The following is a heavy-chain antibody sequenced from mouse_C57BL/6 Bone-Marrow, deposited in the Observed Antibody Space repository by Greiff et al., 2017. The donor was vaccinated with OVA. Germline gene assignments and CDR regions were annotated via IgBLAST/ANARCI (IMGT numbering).Heavy chain of an antibody. V-gene: IGHV1-64*01. J-gene: IGHJ4*01. Sequence: VQLQQPGAELVKPGASVKLSCKVSGYTFTSYWMHLVKQRPGQGLEWIGMIHPNSGSTNYNEKFKSKATLTVDKSSSTAYMQLSSLTSEDSAVYYCARDYYGSSYYAMDYWGQGTSVTVSS. CDR1: GYTFTSYW. CDR2: IHPNSGST. CDR3: ARDYYGSSYYAMDY. D-gene: IGHD1-1*01.